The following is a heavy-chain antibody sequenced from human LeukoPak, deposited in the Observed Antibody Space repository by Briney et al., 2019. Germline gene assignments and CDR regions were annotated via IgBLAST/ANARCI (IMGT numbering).Heavy chain of an antibody. CDR2: INHSGST. Sequence: PSETLSLTCAVYGGSFSGYYWSWIRQPPGKGLEWIGEINHSGSTNYNPSLKSRVTISVDTSKNQFSLKLSSVTAADTAVYYCARALLDRYYYDSSGYYTDAFDIWGQGTMVTVSS. CDR3: ARALLDRYYYDSSGYYTDAFDI. V-gene: IGHV4-34*01. J-gene: IGHJ3*02. D-gene: IGHD3-22*01. CDR1: GGSFSGYY.